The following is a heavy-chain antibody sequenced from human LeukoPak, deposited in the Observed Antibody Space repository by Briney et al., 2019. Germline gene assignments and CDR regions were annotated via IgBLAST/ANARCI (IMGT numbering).Heavy chain of an antibody. CDR3: ARIDDYSNYLDWFDP. Sequence: GESLKISCKGSGYSFTSYWIGWVRQMPGKDLEWMGIIYPGDSDTRYSPSFQGQVTISADKSISTAYLQWSSLKASDTAMYYCARIDDYSNYLDWFDPWGQGTLVTVSS. CDR1: GYSFTSYW. CDR2: IYPGDSDT. D-gene: IGHD4-11*01. V-gene: IGHV5-51*01. J-gene: IGHJ5*02.